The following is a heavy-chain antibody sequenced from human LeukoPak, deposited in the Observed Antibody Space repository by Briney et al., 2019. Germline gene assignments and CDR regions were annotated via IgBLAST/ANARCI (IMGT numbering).Heavy chain of an antibody. CDR1: GGSISSSSYY. D-gene: IGHD6-13*01. V-gene: IGHV4-39*01. J-gene: IGHJ3*02. CDR3: ARHRIAAADDAFEI. CDR2: IYYSGST. Sequence: SETPSLTCTVSGGSISSSSYYWGWIRQPPGKGLEWIGSIYYSGSTYYSPSLKSRVTISVDTSKNQFSLKLNSVTAADTAVYYCARHRIAAADDAFEIWGQGTMVTVSS.